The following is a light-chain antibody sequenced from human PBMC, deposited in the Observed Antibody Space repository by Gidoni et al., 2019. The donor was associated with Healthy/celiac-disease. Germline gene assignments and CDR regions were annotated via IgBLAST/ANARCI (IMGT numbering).Light chain of an antibody. CDR3: QQYYGTPIT. V-gene: IGKV4-1*01. CDR1: QSILYSSNNKNY. Sequence: DIVMTQSPASLAVSLGERATINCKSSQSILYSSNNKNYLAWYQQQPGQPPKLLIYWASTRESGVPDRFSGSGSGTDFTLTISSLQAEDVAVYYCQQYYGTPITFXXXTRLEIK. CDR2: WAS. J-gene: IGKJ5*01.